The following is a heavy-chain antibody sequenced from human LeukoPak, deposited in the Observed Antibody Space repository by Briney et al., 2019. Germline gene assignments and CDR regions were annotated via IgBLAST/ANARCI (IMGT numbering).Heavy chain of an antibody. CDR2: ISGSGGST. V-gene: IGHV3-23*01. D-gene: IGHD3-22*01. CDR1: GFTFSSYA. Sequence: GGSLRLSCAASGFTFSSYAMSWVRQAPGKGLEWVSAISGSGGSTCYADSVKGRFTISRDNSKNTLYLQMNSLRAEDTAVYYCAKPNYYDSSGYYYGDAFDIWGQGTMVTVSS. J-gene: IGHJ3*02. CDR3: AKPNYYDSSGYYYGDAFDI.